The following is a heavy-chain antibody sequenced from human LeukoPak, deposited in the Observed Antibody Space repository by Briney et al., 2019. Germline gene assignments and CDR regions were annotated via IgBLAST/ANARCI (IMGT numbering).Heavy chain of an antibody. CDR3: ARRVVTNGFDI. Sequence: PSETLSLTCTVSGDSISSGDYYWSWIRQPAGKGLEWIGRISSSGSTNYNPSLKSRVTISVDTSKNQFSLKLSSVTAADTAVYYCARRVVTNGFDIWGQGTMVTVSS. CDR2: ISSSGST. D-gene: IGHD2-21*02. V-gene: IGHV4-61*02. J-gene: IGHJ3*02. CDR1: GDSISSGDYY.